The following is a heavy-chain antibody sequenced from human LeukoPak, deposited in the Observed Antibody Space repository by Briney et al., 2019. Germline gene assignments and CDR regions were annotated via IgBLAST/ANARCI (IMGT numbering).Heavy chain of an antibody. V-gene: IGHV1-2*02. CDR2: IIPKDGGT. CDR3: ARVPRPRDPTSSAAHHPFDY. Sequence: GASVKVSCKASGYTFTDYLIHWVRQAPGQGPEWMGWIIPKDGGTKYAQKFQDRVTMTRDTSINTAYMELSGLRPDDTAVYYCARVPRPRDPTSSAAHHPFDYWGQGTLVIVSS. CDR1: GYTFTDYL. J-gene: IGHJ4*02. D-gene: IGHD2-2*01.